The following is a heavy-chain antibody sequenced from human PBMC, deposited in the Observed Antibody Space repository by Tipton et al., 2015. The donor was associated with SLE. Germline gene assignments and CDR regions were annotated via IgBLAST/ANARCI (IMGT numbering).Heavy chain of an antibody. J-gene: IGHJ4*02. Sequence: LRLSCTVSGASISSYYWSWIRQPPGKGLEWIGYVYDIEFTNYNPSLKSRVTISLDTSKNQFSLKLNSVTAADTAVYYCARIAIPAAMGEYYFDSWGQGNLVTVSS. CDR2: VYDIEFT. CDR1: GASISSYY. V-gene: IGHV4-59*08. CDR3: ARIAIPAAMGEYYFDS. D-gene: IGHD2-2*01.